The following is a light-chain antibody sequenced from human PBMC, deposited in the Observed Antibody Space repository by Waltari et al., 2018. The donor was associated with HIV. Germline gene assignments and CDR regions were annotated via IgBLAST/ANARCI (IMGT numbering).Light chain of an antibody. V-gene: IGKV4-1*01. Sequence: DIVMTQSPDSLAVSLGERATINCKSSQSILYSSNNKNYLAWYQQKQGQTPKLLIYWASTRESGVPDRFSSSGSGTDFTLTISSLQAEDVAVYYCQQYYSSPMYTFGQGTKLEIK. CDR3: QQYYSSPMYT. CDR2: WAS. J-gene: IGKJ2*01. CDR1: QSILYSSNNKNY.